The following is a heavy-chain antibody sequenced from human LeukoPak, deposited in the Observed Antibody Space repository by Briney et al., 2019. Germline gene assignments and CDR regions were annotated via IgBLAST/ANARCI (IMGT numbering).Heavy chain of an antibody. CDR1: GGSISSSSYY. Sequence: SETLSLTCTVSGGSISSSSYYWGWIRQPPGKGLEWIGSIYYSGSTYYNPSLKSRVTISVDTSKNQFSLQLSSVTPEDTAVYFCARSNGWPPNGWFHPWGQGTLVTVSS. CDR3: ARSNGWPPNGWFHP. V-gene: IGHV4-39*07. CDR2: IYYSGST. J-gene: IGHJ5*02. D-gene: IGHD6-19*01.